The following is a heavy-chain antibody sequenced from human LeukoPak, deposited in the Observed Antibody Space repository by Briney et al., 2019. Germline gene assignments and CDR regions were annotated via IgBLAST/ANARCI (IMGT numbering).Heavy chain of an antibody. V-gene: IGHV4-34*01. CDR2: INHSGST. CDR3: ARRLQLWPNWFDP. D-gene: IGHD5-18*01. Sequence: PSETLSLTCAVCGGSFSGYYWSWIRQPPGKGLEWIGEINHSGSTNYNPSLKSRVTISVDTSKNQFSLKLSSVTAADTAVYYCARRLQLWPNWFDPWGQGTLVTVSS. J-gene: IGHJ5*02. CDR1: GGSFSGYY.